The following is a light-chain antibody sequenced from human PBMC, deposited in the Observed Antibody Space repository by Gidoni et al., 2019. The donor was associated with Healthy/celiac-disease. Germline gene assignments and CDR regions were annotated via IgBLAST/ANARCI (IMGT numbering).Light chain of an antibody. V-gene: IGKV4-1*01. CDR3: QQYYSTPLT. CDR2: WAS. CDR1: QSVLYSSNNKTY. Sequence: IVMTQSPDSLAVSLGERATINCKSSQSVLYSSNNKTYLAWYQQKPGQPPKLLIYWASTRESGVPDRFSGSGSGTDFTLTISSLQAEDVAVYYCQQYYSTPLTFXGXTKVEIK. J-gene: IGKJ4*01.